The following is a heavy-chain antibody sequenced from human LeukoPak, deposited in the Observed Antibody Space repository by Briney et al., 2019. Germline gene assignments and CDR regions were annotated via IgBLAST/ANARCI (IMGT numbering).Heavy chain of an antibody. CDR2: ISGSDGST. CDR1: GFTFSSYA. D-gene: IGHD6-19*01. Sequence: GGSLRLSCAASGFTFSSYAMSWVRQAPGKGLGWVSGISGSDGSTNYADSVKGRFTISRDNAKNSLYLQMNSLRAEDTGVYYCARRVAVADNYFDYWGQGTLVTVSS. J-gene: IGHJ4*02. V-gene: IGHV3-23*01. CDR3: ARRVAVADNYFDY.